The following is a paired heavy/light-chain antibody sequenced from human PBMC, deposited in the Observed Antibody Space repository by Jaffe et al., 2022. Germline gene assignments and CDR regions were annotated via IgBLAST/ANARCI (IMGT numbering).Light chain of an antibody. V-gene: IGKV3-11*01. CDR1: QSVSSY. CDR3: QQRSNWPQT. Sequence: EIVLTQSPATLSLSPGERATLSCRASQSVSSYLAWYQQKPGQAPRLLIYDASNRATGIPARFSGSGSGTDFTLTISSLEPEDFAVYYCQQRSNWPQTFGGGTKVEIK. CDR2: DAS. J-gene: IGKJ4*01.
Heavy chain of an antibody. CDR2: IYWNDDK. CDR1: GFSLSTSGVG. Sequence: QITLKESGPTLVKPTQTLTLTCTFSGFSLSTSGVGVGWIRQPPGKALEWLALIYWNDDKRYSPSLKSRLTITKDTSKNQVVLTMTNMDPVDTATYYCAHSLSYDFWSGYFAGLFDYWGQGTLVTVSS. CDR3: AHSLSYDFWSGYFAGLFDY. J-gene: IGHJ4*02. D-gene: IGHD3-3*01. V-gene: IGHV2-5*01.